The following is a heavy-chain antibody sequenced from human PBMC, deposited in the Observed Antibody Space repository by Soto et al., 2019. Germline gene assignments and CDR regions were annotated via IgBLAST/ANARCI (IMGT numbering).Heavy chain of an antibody. Sequence: QVQLVQSGAEVKKPGSSVKVSCKASGGTFSSYAISWVRQAPGQRLEWMGWINAGNGNTKYSQKFQGRVTITRDTSASTAYMELSSLRSEDTAVYYCARDTNIVVTFWGPWDYWGQGTLVTVSS. CDR3: ARDTNIVVTFWGPWDY. D-gene: IGHD2-15*01. J-gene: IGHJ4*02. V-gene: IGHV1-3*01. CDR2: INAGNGNT. CDR1: GGTFSSYA.